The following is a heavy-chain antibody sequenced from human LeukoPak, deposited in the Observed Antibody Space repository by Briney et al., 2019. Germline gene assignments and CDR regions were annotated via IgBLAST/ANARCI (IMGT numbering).Heavy chain of an antibody. D-gene: IGHD5-18*01. V-gene: IGHV5-51*01. CDR1: GYSFTSYS. Sequence: GESLNISCKGSGYSFTSYSIVWVRQLPVKGLEWMGMIYPGDSDTRYSPSFQGQVTISADKSISTAYLQWSSPKASDTAMYYCTKCGYSYGYNIGALDIWGQGTTVTVSS. CDR2: IYPGDSDT. J-gene: IGHJ3*02. CDR3: TKCGYSYGYNIGALDI.